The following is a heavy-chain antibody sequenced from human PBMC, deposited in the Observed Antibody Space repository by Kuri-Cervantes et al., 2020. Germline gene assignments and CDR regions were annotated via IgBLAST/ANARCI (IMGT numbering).Heavy chain of an antibody. CDR1: GFTFSDYY. V-gene: IGHV3-11*04. CDR2: ISSSGSTI. J-gene: IGHJ4*02. CDR3: AKGRYYYDSSGYLLFDY. Sequence: GESLKISCAASGFTFSDYYMSWIRQAPGKGLEWVSYISSSGSTIYYADSVKGRFTISRDNAKNSLYLQMNSLRAEDTAVYYCAKGRYYYDSSGYLLFDYWGQGTLVTVSS. D-gene: IGHD3-22*01.